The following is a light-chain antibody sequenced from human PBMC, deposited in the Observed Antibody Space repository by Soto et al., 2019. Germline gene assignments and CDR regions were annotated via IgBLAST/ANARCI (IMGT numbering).Light chain of an antibody. Sequence: EIVFTQSPATLSLSPGGRSTLTCTSSQSVSSYLAWYQQKPGQAPRLPIYDASNRATGIPARFSGSGSGTDFTLTISSLEPEDFAVYYCQQRSNWPPITFGQGTRLEIK. CDR2: DAS. CDR3: QQRSNWPPIT. CDR1: QSVSSY. J-gene: IGKJ5*01. V-gene: IGKV3-11*01.